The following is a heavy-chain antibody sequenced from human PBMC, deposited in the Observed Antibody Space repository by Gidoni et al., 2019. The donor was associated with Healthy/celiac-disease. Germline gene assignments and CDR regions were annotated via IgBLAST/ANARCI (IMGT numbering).Heavy chain of an antibody. J-gene: IGHJ3*02. CDR2: IYWNDDK. Sequence: QTTLKESGPTLVKPTQTLTLTCTFSGFSLSTSGVGVGWVRQPPGKALEWLALIYWNDDKRYSPSLKSRLTITKDTSKNQVVLTMTNMDPVDTATYYCALTDRKGRPHAFDIWGQGTMVTVSS. CDR1: GFSLSTSGVG. CDR3: ALTDRKGRPHAFDI. V-gene: IGHV2-5*01. D-gene: IGHD1-26*01.